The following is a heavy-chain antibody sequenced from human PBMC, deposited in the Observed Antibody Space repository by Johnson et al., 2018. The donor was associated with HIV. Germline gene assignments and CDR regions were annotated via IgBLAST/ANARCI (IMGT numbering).Heavy chain of an antibody. D-gene: IGHD3-10*01. J-gene: IGHJ3*01. CDR2: ITSTGITV. CDR3: ARAPEVRGVDAFDV. V-gene: IGHV3-11*04. CDR1: GFTFSDYY. Sequence: QVQLVESGGGLVKPGGSLRLSCAASGFTFSDYYMSWIRQAPGKGLEWVSYITSTGITVYYAASVKGRFTISRDNAKNSVYLQMNSLEAEDTAVYYCARAPEVRGVDAFDVWGQGTVVTVSS.